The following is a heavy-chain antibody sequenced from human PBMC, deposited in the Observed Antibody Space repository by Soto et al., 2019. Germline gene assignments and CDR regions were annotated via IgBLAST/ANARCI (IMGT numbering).Heavy chain of an antibody. J-gene: IGHJ4*02. V-gene: IGHV3-30-3*01. CDR2: ISYDGSNK. CDR1: GFTFSSYA. CDR3: AREGSDYGSGSYRYTPPGGPDY. D-gene: IGHD3-10*01. Sequence: QVQLVESGGGVVQPGRSLRLSCAASGFTFSSYAMHWVRQAPGKGLEWVAVISYDGSNKYYADSVKGRFTISRDNSKNTLYLQRNSLRAEDTAVYYSAREGSDYGSGSYRYTPPGGPDYWGQGTLVTVSS.